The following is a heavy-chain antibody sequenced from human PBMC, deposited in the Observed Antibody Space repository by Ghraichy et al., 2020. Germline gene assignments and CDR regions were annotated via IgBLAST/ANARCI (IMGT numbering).Heavy chain of an antibody. V-gene: IGHV6-1*01. CDR2: TFYRSKWYN. Sequence: SETLSLTCAISGDSVSSNSAAWNWIRQSPSRGLEWLGRTFYRSKWYNDYAVSVKSRITLNPDTSKNQFALQLNSVTPVDTCVYYCARDVTSLGNFDYWGQGTLVTVSS. CDR3: ARDVTSLGNFDY. D-gene: IGHD4-17*01. J-gene: IGHJ4*02. CDR1: GDSVSSNSAA.